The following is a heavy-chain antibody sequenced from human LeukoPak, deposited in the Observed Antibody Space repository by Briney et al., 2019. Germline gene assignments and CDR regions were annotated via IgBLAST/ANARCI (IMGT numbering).Heavy chain of an antibody. Sequence: GGSLRLSCTTSGFTFDDYAMHWVRHAPGKGLEWVSGISWNSDNIDYADSVKGRFTISRDNDKNTLYLQMNSLRTDDTALYYCAKGPYSSCYSIDSGGQGTLVTVSS. CDR3: AKGPYSSCYSIDS. CDR1: GFTFDDYA. V-gene: IGHV3-9*01. J-gene: IGHJ4*02. CDR2: ISWNSDNI. D-gene: IGHD3-22*01.